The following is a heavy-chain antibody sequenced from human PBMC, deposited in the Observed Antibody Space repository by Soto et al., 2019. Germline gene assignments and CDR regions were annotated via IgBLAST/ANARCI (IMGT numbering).Heavy chain of an antibody. Sequence: GGSLRLSCAASGFTFSSYGMHWVRQAPGKGLEWVAVISYDGSNKYYADSVKGRFTISRDNSKNTLYLQMNSLRAEDTAVYYCAKDHSGSYPSMHYYYYGMDVWGQGTTVTVSS. J-gene: IGHJ6*02. CDR3: AKDHSGSYPSMHYYYYGMDV. CDR1: GFTFSSYG. V-gene: IGHV3-30*18. D-gene: IGHD1-26*01. CDR2: ISYDGSNK.